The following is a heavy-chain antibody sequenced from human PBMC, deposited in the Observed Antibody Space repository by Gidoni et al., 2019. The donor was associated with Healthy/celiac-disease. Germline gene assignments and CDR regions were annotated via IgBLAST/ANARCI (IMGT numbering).Heavy chain of an antibody. D-gene: IGHD5-12*01. CDR3: AKGSVLDGYNYNYFDY. V-gene: IGHV3-23*01. CDR1: GFTFSSYA. CDR2: ISGSGGST. Sequence: EVQLLESGGGLVQPGGSLRLSCAASGFTFSSYAMSWVRQAPGKGLEWVSAISGSGGSTYYADSVKGRFTISRDNSKNTLYLQMNSLRAEDTAVYYCAKGSVLDGYNYNYFDYWGQGTLVTVSS. J-gene: IGHJ4*02.